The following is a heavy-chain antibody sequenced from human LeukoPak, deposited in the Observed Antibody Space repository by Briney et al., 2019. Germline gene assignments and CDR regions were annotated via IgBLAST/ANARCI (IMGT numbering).Heavy chain of an antibody. J-gene: IGHJ3*02. CDR3: ARHVSYYGSGSDPYAFDI. CDR1: GYSFTSYW. Sequence: GESLMISCKGSGYSFTSYWISWVRQLPGKGLEWMGRIDPSDSYTNYSPSFQGHVTISADKSISTAYLQWSSLKASDTAMYYCARHVSYYGSGSDPYAFDIWGQGTMVTVSS. CDR2: IDPSDSYT. D-gene: IGHD3-10*01. V-gene: IGHV5-10-1*01.